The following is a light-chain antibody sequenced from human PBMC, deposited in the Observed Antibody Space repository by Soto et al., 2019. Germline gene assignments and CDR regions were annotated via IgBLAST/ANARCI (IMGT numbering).Light chain of an antibody. V-gene: IGKV3-20*01. Sequence: EIVLTQSPGTLSLSPGERATLSCRASQSVSSSYLAWYQQKPGQAPGLLIYGASSRATGIPDRFSGSGSGTDFTLTISRLEPEDFAVYYCQQYGSSPNTFGQGTKLEIK. CDR3: QQYGSSPNT. CDR1: QSVSSSY. J-gene: IGKJ2*01. CDR2: GAS.